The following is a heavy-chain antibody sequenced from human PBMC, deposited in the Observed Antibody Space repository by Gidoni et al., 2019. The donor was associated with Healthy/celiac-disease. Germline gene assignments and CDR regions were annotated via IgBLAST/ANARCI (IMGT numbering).Heavy chain of an antibody. CDR1: GGSFSGYY. D-gene: IGHD3-3*01. V-gene: IGHV4-34*01. CDR3: ARGPLRFLDY. J-gene: IGHJ4*02. Sequence: QVQLQQWGAGLLTPSETLSLTCAVYGGSFSGYYWSWIRQPPGKGLEWIGEINHSGSTNYNPSLKSRVTISVDTSKNQFSLKLSSVTAADTAVYYCARGPLRFLDYWGQGTLVTVSS. CDR2: INHSGST.